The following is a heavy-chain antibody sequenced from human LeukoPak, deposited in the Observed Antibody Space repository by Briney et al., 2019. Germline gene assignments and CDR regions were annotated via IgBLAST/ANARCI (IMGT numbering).Heavy chain of an antibody. D-gene: IGHD6-6*01. CDR1: GFTFSNAW. J-gene: IGHJ4*02. CDR3: AKDLPISEYSSSSPYFDY. Sequence: PGGSLRLSCAASGFTFSNAWMSWVRQAPGKGLEWVSAISGSGGSTYYADSVKGRFTISRDNSKNTLYLQMNSLRAEDTAVYYCAKDLPISEYSSSSPYFDYWGQGTLVTVSS. CDR2: ISGSGGST. V-gene: IGHV3-23*01.